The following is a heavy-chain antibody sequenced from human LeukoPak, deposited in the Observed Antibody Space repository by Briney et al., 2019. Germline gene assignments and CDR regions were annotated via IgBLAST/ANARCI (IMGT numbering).Heavy chain of an antibody. CDR2: VSYSGIT. V-gene: IGHV4-38-2*02. J-gene: IGHJ4*02. CDR3: AREVLRSAVAVY. Sequence: SETLTLTCTVSGYSITSGYYWDWIRQPPGKELEWIGTVSYSGITYYNPSLKSRVSISLHTSDNQFSLSLDSVTAADTAVYYCAREVLRSAVAVYWGQGALVTVSS. D-gene: IGHD6-19*01. CDR1: GYSITSGYY.